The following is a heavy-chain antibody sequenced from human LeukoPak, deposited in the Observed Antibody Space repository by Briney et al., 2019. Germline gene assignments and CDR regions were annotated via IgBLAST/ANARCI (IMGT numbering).Heavy chain of an antibody. V-gene: IGHV4-34*01. D-gene: IGHD3-10*01. CDR2: INHSGST. CDR1: GFTFSSYS. Sequence: PGGSLRLSCAASGFTFSSYSMNWVRQPPGKGLEWIGEINHSGSTNYNPSLKSRVTISVDTSKNQFSLKLSSVTAADTAVYYCARHPPRYYGSGSYRPWGQGTLVTVSS. J-gene: IGHJ5*02. CDR3: ARHPPRYYGSGSYRP.